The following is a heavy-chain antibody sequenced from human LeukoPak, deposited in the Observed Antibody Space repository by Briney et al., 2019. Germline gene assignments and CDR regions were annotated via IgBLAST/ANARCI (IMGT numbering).Heavy chain of an antibody. D-gene: IGHD5-18*01. V-gene: IGHV4-34*01. CDR2: INHSGST. Sequence: PSETLSLTCAVYGGPFSGYYWSWIRQPPGKGLEWIGEINHSGSTNYNPSLKSRVTISVDTSKNQFSLKLSSVTAADTAVYYCARSSPNMVNAFDIWGQGTMVTVSS. CDR1: GGPFSGYY. J-gene: IGHJ3*02. CDR3: ARSSPNMVNAFDI.